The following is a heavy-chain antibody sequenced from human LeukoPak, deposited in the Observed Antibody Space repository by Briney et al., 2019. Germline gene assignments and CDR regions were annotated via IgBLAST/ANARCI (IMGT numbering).Heavy chain of an antibody. CDR3: ARESSFSGYYRGNFDY. J-gene: IGHJ4*02. CDR1: GGSISSYY. Sequence: PSETLSLTCTVSGGSISSYYWSWIRQPPGKGLERIGYIYYTGGANYNPSLKSRVTISVDTSKNQFSLKLSSVTAADTAVYFCARESSFSGYYRGNFDYWGQGTLVTVSS. CDR2: IYYTGGA. D-gene: IGHD3-22*01. V-gene: IGHV4-59*01.